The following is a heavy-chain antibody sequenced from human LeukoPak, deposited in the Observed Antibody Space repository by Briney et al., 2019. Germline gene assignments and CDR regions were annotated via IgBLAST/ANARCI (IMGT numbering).Heavy chain of an antibody. D-gene: IGHD3-9*01. CDR2: ISSSGSTI. CDR1: GFTFSSYE. CDR3: ASYRALRYFDWFPYYYYGMDV. Sequence: PGGSLRLSCAASGFTFSSYEMNWVRQAPGKELEWVSYISSSGSTIYYADSVKGRFTISRDNAKNSLYLQMNSLRAEDTAVYYCASYRALRYFDWFPYYYYGMDVWGKGTTVTVSS. V-gene: IGHV3-48*03. J-gene: IGHJ6*04.